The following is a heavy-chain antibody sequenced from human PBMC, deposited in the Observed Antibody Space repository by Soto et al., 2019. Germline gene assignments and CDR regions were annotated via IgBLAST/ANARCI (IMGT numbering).Heavy chain of an antibody. J-gene: IGHJ6*02. D-gene: IGHD2-15*01. CDR2: IYYSGST. Sequence: PSETLCLTCTVSGGSISSYYWSWIRQPPGKGLEWIGYIYYSGSTNYNPSLKSRVTISVDTSKNQFSLKLSSVTAADTAVYYCARERVEGYYYYSGMDVWGQGTTVTVSS. V-gene: IGHV4-59*01. CDR1: GGSISSYY. CDR3: ARERVEGYYYYSGMDV.